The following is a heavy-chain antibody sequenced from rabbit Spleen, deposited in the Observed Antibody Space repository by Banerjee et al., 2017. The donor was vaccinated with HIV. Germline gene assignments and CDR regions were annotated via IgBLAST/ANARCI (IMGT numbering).Heavy chain of an antibody. CDR2: IYGGSSGST. CDR3: ARGSATMTMVITGYYLNL. CDR1: GFSFSNTYY. J-gene: IGHJ4*01. D-gene: IGHD2-1*01. V-gene: IGHV1S40*01. Sequence: QSLEESGGDLVKPGASLTLTCTASGFSFSNTYYMCWVRQAPGKGLECIACIYGGSSGSTYYANWAKGRFTISKASSTTVTLQMTSLTVADTATYFCARGSATMTMVITGYYLNLWGPGTLVTVS.